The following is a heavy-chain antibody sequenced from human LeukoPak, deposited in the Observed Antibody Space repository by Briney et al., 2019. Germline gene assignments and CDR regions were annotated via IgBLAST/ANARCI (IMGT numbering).Heavy chain of an antibody. D-gene: IGHD3-10*01. CDR1: GFTFSSYA. CDR3: AKLWFGELFDSFRNYYYMDV. V-gene: IGHV3-23*01. Sequence: GGSLRLSCAASGFTFSSYAMSWVRQAPGKGLEWVSAISGSGGSTYYADSVKGRFTISRDNSKNTLYLQMNSLRAEDTAVYYCAKLWFGELFDSFRNYYYMDVWGKGTTVTVSS. CDR2: ISGSGGST. J-gene: IGHJ6*03.